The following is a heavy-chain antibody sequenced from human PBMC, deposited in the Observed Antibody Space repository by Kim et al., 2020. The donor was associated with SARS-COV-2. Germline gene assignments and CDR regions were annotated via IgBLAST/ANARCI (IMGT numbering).Heavy chain of an antibody. D-gene: IGHD3-10*01. Sequence: SETLSLTCTVSGGSISSSSYYWGWIRQPPGKGLEWIGSIYYSGSTYYNPSLKSRVTISVDTSKNQFSLKLSSVTAADTAVYYCATFYGSGSSFDYWGQGTLVTVSS. V-gene: IGHV4-39*07. CDR3: ATFYGSGSSFDY. CDR1: GGSISSSSYY. J-gene: IGHJ4*02. CDR2: IYYSGST.